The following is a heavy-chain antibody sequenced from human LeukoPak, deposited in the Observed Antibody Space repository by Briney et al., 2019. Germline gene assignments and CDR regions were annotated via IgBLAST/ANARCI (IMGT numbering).Heavy chain of an antibody. D-gene: IGHD2-21*01. CDR2: MYTSGST. CDR1: GGSISSGDYY. Sequence: SQTLSLTCTVSGGSISSGDYYWSWIRQPAGKGLEWIGRMYTSGSTNYNPSLKSRVAISLDTSKNQFFLKLGSVTAADTAVYYCARVFWSRYYYIDVWGKGTTVTVSS. V-gene: IGHV4-61*02. J-gene: IGHJ6*03. CDR3: ARVFWSRYYYIDV.